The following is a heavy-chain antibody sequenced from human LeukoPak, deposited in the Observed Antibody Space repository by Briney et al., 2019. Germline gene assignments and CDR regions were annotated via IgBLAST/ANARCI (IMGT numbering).Heavy chain of an antibody. CDR1: GFTFTSYS. J-gene: IGHJ4*02. CDR2: ISGGGGST. V-gene: IGHV3-23*01. Sequence: GGSLRLSCAASGFTFTSYSMNWVRQAPGKGLEWVSTISGGGGSTYYADSVKGRFTISRDNSKNTLCLQVNSLRAEDTAVYYCAKGGKWDITPFDYWGQGTLVTVSS. CDR3: AKGGKWDITPFDY. D-gene: IGHD1-26*01.